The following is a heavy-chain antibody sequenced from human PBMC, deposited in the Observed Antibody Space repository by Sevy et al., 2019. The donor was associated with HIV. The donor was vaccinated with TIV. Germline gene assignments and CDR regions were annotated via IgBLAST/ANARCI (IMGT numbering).Heavy chain of an antibody. J-gene: IGHJ4*02. Sequence: GGSLRLSCTASGFTFGDYCMNWVHQAPGKGLEWVAFLKSDVYGGTVDHAASVRGRFVISRDDSKTIAYLQMNDLKTEDTGVYYCTRWKAAQSIFDYWGQGALVTVSS. CDR3: TRWKAAQSIFDY. D-gene: IGHD6-13*01. CDR2: LKSDVYGGTV. V-gene: IGHV3-49*04. CDR1: GFTFGDYC.